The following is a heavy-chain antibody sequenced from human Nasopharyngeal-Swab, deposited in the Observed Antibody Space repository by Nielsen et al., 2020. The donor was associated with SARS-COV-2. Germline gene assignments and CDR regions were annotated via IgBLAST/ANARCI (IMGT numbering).Heavy chain of an antibody. Sequence: GESLKISCAASGSSFSRYAMNWVRQAPGKGLEWVSGISASGGSTDQADSVKGRFTICRDNSKNTLYLQMNSLRAEDTAVYYCATELVVAAGGSYYYYGMDVWGQGTTVTVSS. CDR1: GSSFSRYA. CDR3: ATELVVAAGGSYYYYGMDV. J-gene: IGHJ6*02. CDR2: ISASGGST. V-gene: IGHV3-23*01. D-gene: IGHD2-15*01.